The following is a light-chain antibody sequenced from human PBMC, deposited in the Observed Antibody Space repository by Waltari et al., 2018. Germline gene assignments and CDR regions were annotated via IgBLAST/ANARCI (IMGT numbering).Light chain of an antibody. CDR3: RQGTHWPRT. CDR1: QSLVHNDGATY. V-gene: IGKV2-30*02. CDR2: KVS. J-gene: IGKJ1*01. Sequence: DVVMTQSPLSLPVTLGQPASISCRSSQSLVHNDGATYLNWFQQRPGQSPRRLIYKVSNPDSGVPDRFSGSGSGTDFTLKISRVEAEDVAVYYCRQGTHWPRTFGQGTKVEIK.